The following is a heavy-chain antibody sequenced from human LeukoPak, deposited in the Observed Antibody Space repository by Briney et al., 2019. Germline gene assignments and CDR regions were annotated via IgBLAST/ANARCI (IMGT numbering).Heavy chain of an antibody. Sequence: GGSLRLSCAASGFTVSSNYMSWVRQAPGKGLEWVSVIYSGGSTYYADPVKGRFTISRDNSKNTLYLQMNSLRAEDTAVYYCARDDILTGYDYWGQGTLVTVSS. CDR2: IYSGGST. D-gene: IGHD3-9*01. V-gene: IGHV3-53*01. J-gene: IGHJ4*02. CDR1: GFTVSSNY. CDR3: ARDDILTGYDY.